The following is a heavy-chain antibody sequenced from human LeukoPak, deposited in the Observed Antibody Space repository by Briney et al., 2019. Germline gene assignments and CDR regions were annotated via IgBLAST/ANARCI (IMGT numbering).Heavy chain of an antibody. CDR1: GYSLSNSA. V-gene: IGHV1-18*01. Sequence: ASVKVSCKTSGYSLSNSALGWVRQAPGQGLEWLGWISAFNGHTNSPQRIQARLTVTTDTSMNTAFMELSSLRSDDTAVYYCARARKLYGDFGVGAFDLWGQGTLVTVS. J-gene: IGHJ3*01. D-gene: IGHD4-17*01. CDR3: ARARKLYGDFGVGAFDL. CDR2: ISAFNGHT.